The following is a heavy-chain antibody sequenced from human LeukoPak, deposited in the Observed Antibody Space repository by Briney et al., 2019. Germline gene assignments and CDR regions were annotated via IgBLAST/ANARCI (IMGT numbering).Heavy chain of an antibody. D-gene: IGHD3-10*01. CDR3: ARHRPITMVRGGWFDP. Sequence: SETLSLTCNVSGDSINSPHYYWAWIRQPPGKGLEWIGSIFYSGSTYYNPSLKSRVTISVDTSRDQFSLKLSSVTAADTAVYYCARHRPITMVRGGWFDPWGQGTLVTVSS. CDR2: IFYSGST. CDR1: GDSINSPHYY. V-gene: IGHV4-39*01. J-gene: IGHJ5*02.